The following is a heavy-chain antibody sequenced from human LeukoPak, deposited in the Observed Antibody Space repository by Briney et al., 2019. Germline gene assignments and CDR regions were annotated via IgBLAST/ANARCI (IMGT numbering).Heavy chain of an antibody. J-gene: IGHJ4*02. V-gene: IGHV3-7*01. CDR1: GFSFSSYW. Sequence: GGSLRLSCAASGFSFSSYWMSWVRQAPGKGLEWVANINQDGSEKNYVDSVKGRFTISRDNAKKSLYLQMNSLRAEDTAMYYCARHLSGVTGYTYGRGIDYWGQGTLVTVSS. CDR2: INQDGSEK. CDR3: ARHLSGVTGYTYGRGIDY. D-gene: IGHD5-18*01.